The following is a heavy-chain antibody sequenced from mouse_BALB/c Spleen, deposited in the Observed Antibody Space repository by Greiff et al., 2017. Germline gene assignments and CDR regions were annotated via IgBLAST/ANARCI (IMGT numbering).Heavy chain of an antibody. J-gene: IGHJ4*01. V-gene: IGHV5-6-3*01. CDR3: ARVGYLAMDY. CDR1: GFTFSSYG. Sequence: EVQRVESGGGLVQPGGSLKLSCAASGFTFSSYGMSWVRQTPDKRLELVATINSNGGSTYYPDSVKGRFTISRDNAKNTLYLQMSSLKSEDTAMYYCARVGYLAMDYWGQGTSVTVSS. D-gene: IGHD2-14*01. CDR2: INSNGGST.